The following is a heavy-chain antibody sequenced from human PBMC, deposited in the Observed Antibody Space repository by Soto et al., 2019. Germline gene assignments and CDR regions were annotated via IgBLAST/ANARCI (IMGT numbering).Heavy chain of an antibody. CDR2: IYYGGST. CDR1: GGSITSSRYY. V-gene: IGHV4-39*03. Sequence: SETLSLTCTVSGGSITSSRYYWAWIRQPPGKGLEWIGTIYYGGSTYYNASLKSRVTISVDTSKNQFSLKLSSVTAADTAVYHCSRVAPNNRGAPLDYWGQGTLVTVSS. CDR3: SRVAPNNRGAPLDY. D-gene: IGHD3-10*01. J-gene: IGHJ4*02.